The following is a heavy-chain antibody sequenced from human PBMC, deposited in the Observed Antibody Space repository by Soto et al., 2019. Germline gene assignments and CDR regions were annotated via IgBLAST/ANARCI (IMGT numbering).Heavy chain of an antibody. V-gene: IGHV3-48*01. CDR1: GFTFSSYS. J-gene: IGHJ4*02. D-gene: IGHD2-2*01. CDR2: ISSSSSTI. Sequence: GGSLRLSCAASGFTFSSYSMNWVRQAPGKGLEWVSYISSSSSTIYYADSVKGRFTISRDNAKNSLYLQMNSLRAEDTAVYYCANQGKLSSLPTFDYWGQGTLVTVSS. CDR3: ANQGKLSSLPTFDY.